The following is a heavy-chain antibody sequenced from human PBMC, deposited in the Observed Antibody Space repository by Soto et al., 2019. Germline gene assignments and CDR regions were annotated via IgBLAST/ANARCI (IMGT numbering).Heavy chain of an antibody. CDR2: IYPGDSDT. V-gene: IGHV5-51*01. Sequence: PGESLKISCKGSGYSFTSYWIGWVRQMPGKGLEWMGIIYPGDSDTRYSPSFQGRVTISADKSISTAYLQWSSLKASDTAMYYCARQQLVHSAYYYYGMDVWGQGTTVTVSS. CDR3: ARQQLVHSAYYYYGMDV. J-gene: IGHJ6*02. D-gene: IGHD6-13*01. CDR1: GYSFTSYW.